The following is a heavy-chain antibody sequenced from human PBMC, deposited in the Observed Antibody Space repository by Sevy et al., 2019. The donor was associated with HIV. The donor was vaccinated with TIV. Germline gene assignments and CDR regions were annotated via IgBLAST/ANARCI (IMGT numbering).Heavy chain of an antibody. D-gene: IGHD6-13*01. CDR3: XKDLAGPGRRYFDY. CDR1: GFTFSNFG. V-gene: IGHV3-30*02. CDR2: IRYDGSDK. J-gene: IGHJ4*02. Sequence: GGSLRLSCTASGFTFSNFGMHWVRQVPGKGLEWVTFIRYDGSDKYYAASVKGRFTISRDDSKNTLYLQMDSLRAEDTAIXXXXKDLAGPGRRYFDYWGQGTLVTVSS.